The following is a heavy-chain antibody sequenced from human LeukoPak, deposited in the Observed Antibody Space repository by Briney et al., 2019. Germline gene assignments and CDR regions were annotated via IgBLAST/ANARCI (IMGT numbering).Heavy chain of an antibody. CDR2: IYYSGST. J-gene: IGHJ4*02. Sequence: SXTLSLTCTVSGGSTSSYYWSWIRQPPGKGLEWIGYIYYSGSTNYNPSLKSRVTISVDTSKNQFSLKLSSVTAADTAVYYCARARQGYFDYWGQGTLVTVSS. CDR1: GGSTSSYY. V-gene: IGHV4-59*01. CDR3: ARARQGYFDY.